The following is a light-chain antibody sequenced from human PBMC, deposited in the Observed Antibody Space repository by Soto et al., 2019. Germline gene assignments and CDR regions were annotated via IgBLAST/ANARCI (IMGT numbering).Light chain of an antibody. Sequence: EIVMTQSPATLSVSPGVRATLSCRASQSVSINLAWYQQKSGRAPRLLIYGASTRATGIPARFSGSGSGTEFTLTISSLQSEHFAVYYCQQYNNWPPWTFGQGTKVEMK. CDR2: GAS. V-gene: IGKV3-15*01. CDR1: QSVSIN. CDR3: QQYNNWPPWT. J-gene: IGKJ1*01.